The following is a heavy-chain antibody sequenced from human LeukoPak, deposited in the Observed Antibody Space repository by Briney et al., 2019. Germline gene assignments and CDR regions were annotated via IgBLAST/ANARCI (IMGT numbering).Heavy chain of an antibody. J-gene: IGHJ3*02. CDR1: GFTFSTHG. CDR2: ISGSGGST. CDR3: ANDGAYYDSSTDAFDI. V-gene: IGHV3-23*01. D-gene: IGHD3-22*01. Sequence: GGSLRLSCVGSGFTFSTHGMNWVRQAPGKGLEWVSAISGSGGSTYYADSVKGRFIISRDNSKNTLYLQMNSLRAEDTAVYYCANDGAYYDSSTDAFDIWGQGTMVTVSS.